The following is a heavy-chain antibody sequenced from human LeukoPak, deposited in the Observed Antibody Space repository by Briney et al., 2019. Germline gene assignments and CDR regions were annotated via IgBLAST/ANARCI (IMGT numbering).Heavy chain of an antibody. CDR3: ARGRDYYDKSGLDY. Sequence: ASVKVPCKASGYSFTANYMHWVRQAPGQGLEWMGCINPNSGTTNYAQNFQGRVTMTRDTSIRTAYMELSRLSSDDTAVYYCARGRDYYDKSGLDYWGQGTLVTVSS. CDR1: GYSFTANY. V-gene: IGHV1-2*02. J-gene: IGHJ4*02. CDR2: INPNSGTT. D-gene: IGHD3-22*01.